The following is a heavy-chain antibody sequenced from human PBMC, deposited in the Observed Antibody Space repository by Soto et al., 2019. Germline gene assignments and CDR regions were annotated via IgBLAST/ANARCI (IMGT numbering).Heavy chain of an antibody. CDR3: ARLPPQYIFPVNYYYYMDV. D-gene: IGHD3-9*01. J-gene: IGHJ6*03. CDR1: GGSISSSSYY. V-gene: IGHV4-39*01. CDR2: IYYSGST. Sequence: SETLSLTCTVSGGSISSSSYYWGWIRQPPGKGLEWIGSIYYSGSTYYNPSLKCRVTISVDTSKNQFSLKLSSVTAADTAVYYCARLPPQYIFPVNYYYYMDVWGKGTTVTVSS.